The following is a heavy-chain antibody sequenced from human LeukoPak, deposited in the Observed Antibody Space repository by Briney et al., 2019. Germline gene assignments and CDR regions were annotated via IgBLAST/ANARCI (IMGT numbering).Heavy chain of an antibody. CDR2: IKQDGSEK. V-gene: IGHV3-7*03. Sequence: AGSLRLSCAASGFTFSSYWMSWVRQAPGKGLEWVANIKQDGSEKYYVDSVKGRFTISRDNAKNSLYLQMNSLRAEDTAVYYCARDHITMVRGVNYYYGMDVWGKGTTVTVSS. J-gene: IGHJ6*04. CDR3: ARDHITMVRGVNYYYGMDV. CDR1: GFTFSSYW. D-gene: IGHD3-10*01.